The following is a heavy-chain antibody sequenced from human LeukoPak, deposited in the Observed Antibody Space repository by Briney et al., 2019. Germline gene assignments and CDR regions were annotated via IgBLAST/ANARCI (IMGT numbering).Heavy chain of an antibody. CDR1: GGSIRSYY. CDR2: IYTSGST. D-gene: IGHD2-2*01. CDR3: ARAGALVVVPAATSNYYYYGMDV. J-gene: IGHJ6*02. Sequence: SETLSLTCTVSGGSIRSYYWSWIRQPAGKGLEWIGRIYTSGSTNYNPSLKSRVTMSVDTSKNQFSLKLSSVTAADTAVYYCARAGALVVVPAATSNYYYYGMDVWGQGTTVTVSS. V-gene: IGHV4-4*07.